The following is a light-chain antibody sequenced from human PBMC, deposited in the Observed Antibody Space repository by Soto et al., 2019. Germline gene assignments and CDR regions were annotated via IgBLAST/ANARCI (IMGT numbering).Light chain of an antibody. J-gene: IGKJ1*01. CDR1: HDIRND. Sequence: AIQMTQSPASLSASIGDRVTITCRASHDIRNDLAWYQEKPGKAPKLLIYAGSTLQSGVPSRFSGTGSGTDFTLTISSLQTEDFATYYCQQSYSTLWTFGQGTKVEVK. CDR2: AGS. V-gene: IGKV1-6*01. CDR3: QQSYSTLWT.